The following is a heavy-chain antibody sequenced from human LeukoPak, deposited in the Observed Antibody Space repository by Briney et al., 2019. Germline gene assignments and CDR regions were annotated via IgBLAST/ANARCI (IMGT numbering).Heavy chain of an antibody. D-gene: IGHD6-13*01. Sequence: PSETLSLTCTVSGGSISSHFWSWIRQPPGKGLEWIGYIYHSGGTNYNPSLKSRVTISVDTSKNQFSLKLSSVTAADTAVYYCARERHSRIAAAGLYYFDYWGQGTLVTVSS. J-gene: IGHJ4*02. V-gene: IGHV4-59*11. CDR3: ARERHSRIAAAGLYYFDY. CDR1: GGSISSHF. CDR2: IYHSGGT.